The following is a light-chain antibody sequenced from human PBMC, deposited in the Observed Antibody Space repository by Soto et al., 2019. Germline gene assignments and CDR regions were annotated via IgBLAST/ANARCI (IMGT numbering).Light chain of an antibody. CDR3: QQYTNYPWT. Sequence: EIQLPQSPSFLSAYVVDRVTFTGLASQGISSYLAWYQQKPGKAPKLLIYDASSLQSGVTSRFSGSGSGTEFTLTISSLQPDDFATYYCQQYTNYPWTLGQGTNVDIK. CDR1: QGISSY. V-gene: IGKV1-9*01. J-gene: IGKJ1*01. CDR2: DAS.